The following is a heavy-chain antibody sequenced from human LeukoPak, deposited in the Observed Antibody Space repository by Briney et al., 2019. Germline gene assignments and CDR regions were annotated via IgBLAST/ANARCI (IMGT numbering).Heavy chain of an antibody. D-gene: IGHD3-10*01. Sequence: GASVKVSCKASGYTFTSYDINWVRQATGQGLEWMGWMNPNSGKMGYAQKFQGRVTMTRNTSISTAYMELSSLRSEDTAVYYCARAYYGSGRNNWFDPWGQGTLVTVSS. J-gene: IGHJ5*02. CDR2: MNPNSGKM. CDR1: GYTFTSYD. V-gene: IGHV1-8*01. CDR3: ARAYYGSGRNNWFDP.